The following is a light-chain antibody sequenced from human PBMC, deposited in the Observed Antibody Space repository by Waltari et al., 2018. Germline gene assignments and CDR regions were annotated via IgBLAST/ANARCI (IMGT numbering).Light chain of an antibody. V-gene: IGLV1-40*01. J-gene: IGLJ3*02. Sequence: QSVLTQPPSVYGPPGQSVTISYTATSSNTGAGFELFRYQQLPGSALKLYIIASHKRSSGVPDRISGSTSATSASLAITGLQDEDESYYYGQSYDSSLTVFGGGTRVTVL. CDR2: ASH. CDR1: SSNTGAGFE. CDR3: QSYDSSLTV.